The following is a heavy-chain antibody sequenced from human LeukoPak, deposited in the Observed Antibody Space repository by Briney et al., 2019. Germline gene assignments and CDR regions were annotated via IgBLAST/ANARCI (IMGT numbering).Heavy chain of an antibody. Sequence: SETLSLTCTVAGGSISSSSYYWGWIRQPPGKGLEWIGSIYYSGSTYYNPSLKSRVTISVDTSKNQFSLKLSSVTAADTAVYYCARTGIAVAGTSLENYYYYMDVWGKGTTVTVSS. J-gene: IGHJ6*03. D-gene: IGHD6-19*01. CDR1: GGSISSSSYY. V-gene: IGHV4-39*01. CDR2: IYYSGST. CDR3: ARTGIAVAGTSLENYYYYMDV.